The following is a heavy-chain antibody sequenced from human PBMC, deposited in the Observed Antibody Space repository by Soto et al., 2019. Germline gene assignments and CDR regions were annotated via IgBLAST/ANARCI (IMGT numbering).Heavy chain of an antibody. V-gene: IGHV4-59*08. J-gene: IGHJ3*02. D-gene: IGHD2-2*01. CDR1: GGSISSYY. CDR3: ARLGGFPAAMYAFDI. CDR2: IYYSGST. Sequence: QVQLQESGPGLVKPSETLSLTCTVSGGSISSYYWSWIRQPPGKGLEWIGYIYYSGSTNYNPSRNSRVTISVDTSKNQFSLTLSSVTAADTAVYYCARLGGFPAAMYAFDIWGQGTMVTVSS.